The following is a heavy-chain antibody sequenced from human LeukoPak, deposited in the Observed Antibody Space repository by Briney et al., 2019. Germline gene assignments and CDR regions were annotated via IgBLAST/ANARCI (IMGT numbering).Heavy chain of an antibody. Sequence: GRSLRLSCAASGFSFSSYAMHWVRQAPGKGLEWVAVISFDGRNKYYADSVKGRFTISRDNPKNTLNLQMNSLRAEDTAVYYCARGRERWLQISRPYFDYWGQGTLVTVSS. CDR2: ISFDGRNK. CDR1: GFSFSSYA. CDR3: ARGRERWLQISRPYFDY. V-gene: IGHV3-30*04. J-gene: IGHJ4*02. D-gene: IGHD5-24*01.